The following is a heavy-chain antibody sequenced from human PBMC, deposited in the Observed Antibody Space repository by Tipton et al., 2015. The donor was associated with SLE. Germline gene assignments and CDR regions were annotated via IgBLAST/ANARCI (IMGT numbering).Heavy chain of an antibody. V-gene: IGHV3-30*04. CDR1: GFTFSSYA. CDR2: ISYDGSNK. D-gene: IGHD1-26*01. J-gene: IGHJ2*01. Sequence: SLRLSCAASGFTFSSYAMHWVRQAPGKGLEWVAVISYDGSNKYYADSVKGRFTISRDNSKNTLYLQMNSLRAEDTALYYCAKDRMGALEGWYFDLWGRGTLVTVSS. CDR3: AKDRMGALEGWYFDL.